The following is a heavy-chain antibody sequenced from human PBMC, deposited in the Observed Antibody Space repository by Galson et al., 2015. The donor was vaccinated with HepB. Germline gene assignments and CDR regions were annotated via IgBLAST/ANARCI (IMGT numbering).Heavy chain of an antibody. J-gene: IGHJ4*02. CDR1: GGSISSYY. Sequence: LSLTCTVSGGSISSYYWSWIRQPPGTGLEWIGYIYYSGSTNYNPSLKSRVTISVDTSKNQFSLKLSSVTAADTAVYYCARVSSQGFDYWGQGTLVTVSS. V-gene: IGHV4-59*01. D-gene: IGHD6-19*01. CDR2: IYYSGST. CDR3: ARVSSQGFDY.